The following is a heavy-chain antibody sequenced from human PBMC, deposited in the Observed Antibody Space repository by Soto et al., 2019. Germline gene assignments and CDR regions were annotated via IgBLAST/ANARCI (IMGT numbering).Heavy chain of an antibody. V-gene: IGHV5-51*01. D-gene: IGHD6-6*01. CDR2: IYPGDSDT. J-gene: IGHJ5*02. Sequence: PGESLKISCKGSGYSFTSYWIGWVRQMPGKGLEWMGIIYPGDSDTRYSPSFQGQVTISADKSISTAYLQWSSLKASDTAMYYCARHGPMVPPPTQLVLYNWFDPWGQGTRVTVSS. CDR3: ARHGPMVPPPTQLVLYNWFDP. CDR1: GYSFTSYW.